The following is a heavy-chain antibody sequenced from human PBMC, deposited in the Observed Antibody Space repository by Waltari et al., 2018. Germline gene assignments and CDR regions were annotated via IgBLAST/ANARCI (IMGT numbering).Heavy chain of an antibody. CDR3: ARGFCSGGVCYSMF. CDR1: GYTFTASN. CDR2: VTPSSGDT. Sequence: QVHLVQSGAEVKKPGASVKVSCQASGYTFTASNIHWIRQAPGQGLEWLGWVTPSSGDTIYAQKFQGRVTMTGDTSISTAYMELTRLTSDDTAIYYCARGFCSGGVCYSMFWGQGALVTVSS. D-gene: IGHD2-15*01. V-gene: IGHV1-2*02. J-gene: IGHJ4*02.